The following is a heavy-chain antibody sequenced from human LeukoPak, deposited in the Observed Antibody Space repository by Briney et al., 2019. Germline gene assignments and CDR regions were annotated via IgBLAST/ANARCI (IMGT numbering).Heavy chain of an antibody. CDR1: GFTFSDYY. V-gene: IGHV3-11*06. CDR2: ISSSSSYT. D-gene: IGHD5-24*01. CDR3: ARGRRDGYNPSFDY. Sequence: GGSLRLSCAASGFTFSDYYMSWIRQAPGKGLEWVSYISSSSSYTNYADSVKGRFTISRDNAKNSLYLQMNSLRAEDTAVYYCARGRRDGYNPSFDYWGQGTLATVSS. J-gene: IGHJ4*02.